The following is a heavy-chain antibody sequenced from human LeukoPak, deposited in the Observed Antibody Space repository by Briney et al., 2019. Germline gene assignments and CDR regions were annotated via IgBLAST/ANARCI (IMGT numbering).Heavy chain of an antibody. D-gene: IGHD2-8*01. Sequence: SETLSLTCSVSGSSISSSSYYWGWIRQPPGKGLEWIGSIYYSGSTYYNPSLKSRVTISVDTSKNQFSLKLSSVTAADTAVYYCASVSDWFDPWGQGTLVTVSS. CDR3: ASVSDWFDP. CDR2: IYYSGST. CDR1: GSSISSSSYY. J-gene: IGHJ5*02. V-gene: IGHV4-39*01.